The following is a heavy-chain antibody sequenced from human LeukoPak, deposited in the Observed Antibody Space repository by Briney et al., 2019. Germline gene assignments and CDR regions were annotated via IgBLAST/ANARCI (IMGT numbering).Heavy chain of an antibody. V-gene: IGHV3-53*01. CDR3: GWSSGYYNVYYYGMDV. D-gene: IGHD3-22*01. Sequence: SLRLSCAASGFTVSSNYMSWVRPVPGKVLEWASATYSGGSPYSAGSVKGRFTSSRDNSKNTLYLQMNSLRAEDTAVYYCGWSSGYYNVYYYGMDVWGQGTRVTVSS. J-gene: IGHJ6*02. CDR1: GFTVSSNY. CDR2: TYSGGSP.